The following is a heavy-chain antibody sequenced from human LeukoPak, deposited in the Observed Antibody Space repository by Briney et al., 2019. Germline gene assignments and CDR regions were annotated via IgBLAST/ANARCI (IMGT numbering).Heavy chain of an antibody. CDR2: IRYDGSNK. D-gene: IGHD3-22*01. V-gene: IGHV3-30*02. J-gene: IGHJ4*02. CDR3: AKGTGYYDSKAYLSPVEY. Sequence: GGSLRLSCAASGFTFSSYGMHWVRQAPGKGLEWLAFIRYDGSNKYYADSVKGRFTISRDNSKNTLYLQMNSLRAEDTAVYYCAKGTGYYDSKAYLSPVEYWGQGTLVTVSS. CDR1: GFTFSSYG.